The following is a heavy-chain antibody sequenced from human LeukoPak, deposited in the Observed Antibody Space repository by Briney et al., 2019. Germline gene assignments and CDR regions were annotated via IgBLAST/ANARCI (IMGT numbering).Heavy chain of an antibody. CDR2: ISYDRSNK. Sequence: PGGSLRLSCAASGFTFSSYGMHWVRQAPGKGLEWVAVISYDRSNKYYADSVKGRFTISRDNSKNTLYLQMNSLRAEDTAVYYCAREVENLERDIGWFDPWGQGTLVTVSS. CDR1: GFTFSSYG. V-gene: IGHV3-30*19. D-gene: IGHD1-1*01. CDR3: AREVENLERDIGWFDP. J-gene: IGHJ5*02.